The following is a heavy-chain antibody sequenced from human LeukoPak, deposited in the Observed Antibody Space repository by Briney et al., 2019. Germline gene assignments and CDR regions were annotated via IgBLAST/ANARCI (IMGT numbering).Heavy chain of an antibody. V-gene: IGHV7-4-1*02. Sequence: ASVKVSCKASGYTFTGYYMHWVRQAPGQGLGWMGWINTNTGNPRYAQGFTGRFVFSLDTSVSTAYLQISSLKAEDTAVYYCARDAGKGYPGLRYFDWYPYYYYYMDVWGKGTTVTVSS. D-gene: IGHD3-9*01. CDR1: GYTFTGYY. J-gene: IGHJ6*03. CDR3: ARDAGKGYPGLRYFDWYPYYYYYMDV. CDR2: INTNTGNP.